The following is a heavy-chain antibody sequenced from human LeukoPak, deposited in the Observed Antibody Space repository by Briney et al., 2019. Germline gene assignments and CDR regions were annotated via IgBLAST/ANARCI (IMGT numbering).Heavy chain of an antibody. D-gene: IGHD3-10*01. CDR1: GYTFTSYY. J-gene: IGHJ5*02. Sequence: ASVKVSCKASGYTFTSYYMHWVRQAPGQGLEWMGIINPSGGSTSYAQKFQGRVTMTRDTSISTAYMELSRLRSDDTAVYYCAREYTMVRGVNRFDPWGQGTLVTVSS. CDR2: INPSGGST. V-gene: IGHV1-46*01. CDR3: AREYTMVRGVNRFDP.